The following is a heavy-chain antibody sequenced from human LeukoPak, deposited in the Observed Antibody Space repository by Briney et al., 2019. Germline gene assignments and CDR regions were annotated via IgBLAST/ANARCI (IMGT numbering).Heavy chain of an antibody. CDR2: INHSGST. CDR3: ARHTHVVGAVDY. V-gene: IGHV4-34*01. CDR1: GGSFSGYY. Sequence: PSETLSLTCAVYGGSFSGYYWSWIRQPPGKGLEWIGEINHSGSTNYNPSLKSRVTISVDTSKNQFSLKLSSVTAADTAVYYCARHTHVVGAVDYWGQGTLVTVSS. D-gene: IGHD1-26*01. J-gene: IGHJ4*02.